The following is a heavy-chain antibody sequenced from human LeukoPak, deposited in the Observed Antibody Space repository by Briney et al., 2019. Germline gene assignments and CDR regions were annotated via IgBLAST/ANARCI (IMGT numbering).Heavy chain of an antibody. CDR2: IKQDGSEK. J-gene: IGHJ4*02. V-gene: IGHV3-7*05. CDR1: GFTFSSYW. Sequence: GGSLRLSCAASGFTFSSYWMSWVRQAPGKGLEWVANIKQDGSEKYYADSVKGRFTISRDTSKNTVHLQMNSLRAEDTAVYYCASASYYDSTSYGCDFWGQGTLVTVSS. D-gene: IGHD3-22*01. CDR3: ASASYYDSTSYGCDF.